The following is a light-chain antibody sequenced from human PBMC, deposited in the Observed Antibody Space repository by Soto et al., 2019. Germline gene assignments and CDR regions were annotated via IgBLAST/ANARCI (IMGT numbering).Light chain of an antibody. CDR3: QQYNNWSPT. J-gene: IGKJ5*01. CDR1: QSVSSN. CDR2: GAS. V-gene: IGKV3-15*01. Sequence: EIVMTQSPATLSVSPGERATLSCRATQSVSSNLAWYQQKPGQAPRLLIYGASTRATGIPARFSGSRSGTEFTLTISSLQSEDFAVYYCQQYNNWSPTFGQGTRCEIK.